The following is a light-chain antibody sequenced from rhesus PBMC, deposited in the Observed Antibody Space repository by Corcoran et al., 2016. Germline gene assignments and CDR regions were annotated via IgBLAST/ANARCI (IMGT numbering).Light chain of an antibody. J-gene: IGKJ4*01. V-gene: IGKV1-38*01. CDR1: QGISSY. CDR2: YAS. CDR3: QQRNSLT. Sequence: DIQLTQSPSSLSASVGDRVTITCRASQGISSYLAWYQQKPGKAPKLLIYYASNLESGVPSRFSGSGSGTDFTLTISSLQPEDFAVYYCQQRNSLTFGGGTKVEIK.